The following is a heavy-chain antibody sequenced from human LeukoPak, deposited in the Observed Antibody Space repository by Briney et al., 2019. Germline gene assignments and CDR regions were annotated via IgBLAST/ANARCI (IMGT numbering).Heavy chain of an antibody. CDR2: IIPIFGIA. CDR1: GGTFSSYA. V-gene: IGHV1-69*04. J-gene: IGHJ6*02. D-gene: IGHD2-2*01. CDR3: ARSRDCSSTSCSPYYYYGMDV. Sequence: ASVKVSCKASGGTFSSYAISWVRQAPGQGLEWMGTIIPIFGIANYAQKFQGRVTITADKSTSTAYMELSSLRSEDTAVYYCARSRDCSSTSCSPYYYYGMDVWGQGTTVTVSS.